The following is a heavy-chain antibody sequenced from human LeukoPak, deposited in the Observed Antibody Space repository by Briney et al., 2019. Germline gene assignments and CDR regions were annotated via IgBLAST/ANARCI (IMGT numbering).Heavy chain of an antibody. D-gene: IGHD6-6*01. CDR3: AVSAAALFDP. J-gene: IGHJ5*02. CDR1: GGSISSYY. Sequence: SETLSLTCTVSGGSISSYYWSWIRQPPGKGLEWIGYIYYSGSTNYNPSLKSRVTISVDTSKNQFSLKLSSVTAADTAVYYCAVSAAALFDPWGQGTLVTVSS. V-gene: IGHV4-59*12. CDR2: IYYSGST.